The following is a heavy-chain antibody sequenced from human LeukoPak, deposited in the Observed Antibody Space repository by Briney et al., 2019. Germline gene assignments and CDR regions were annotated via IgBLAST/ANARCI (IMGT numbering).Heavy chain of an antibody. J-gene: IGHJ3*02. D-gene: IGHD1-14*01. CDR2: ISSSSSYI. Sequence: GGSLRLSCAASGFTFSSYSMNWVRQAPGKGLEWVSSISSSSSYIYYADSVKGRFTISRDNAKNSLYLQMNSLRAEDTAVYYCASVPGSSGAFDIWGQGTMVTVSS. CDR1: GFTFSSYS. V-gene: IGHV3-21*01. CDR3: ASVPGSSGAFDI.